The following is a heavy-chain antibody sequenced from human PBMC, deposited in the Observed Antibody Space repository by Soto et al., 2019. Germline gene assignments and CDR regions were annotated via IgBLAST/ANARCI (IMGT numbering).Heavy chain of an antibody. Sequence: ASVKVSCKASGYTFTTYGQHWVRQAPGQRLEWMGWINAGNGNTKYSQKFQGRVTITRDASASTAYMELSSLRSEDTAVYYCARDQLSSGLYVWFDPWGQGTLVTVSS. J-gene: IGHJ5*02. CDR3: ARDQLSSGLYVWFDP. D-gene: IGHD6-25*01. V-gene: IGHV1-3*01. CDR1: GYTFTTYG. CDR2: INAGNGNT.